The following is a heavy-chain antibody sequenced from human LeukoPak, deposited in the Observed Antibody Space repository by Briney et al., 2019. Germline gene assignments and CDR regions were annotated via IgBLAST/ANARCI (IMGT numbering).Heavy chain of an antibody. CDR3: ARTQSQSGSYRYYFGY. D-gene: IGHD1-26*01. CDR1: GASVGSAGYY. V-gene: IGHV4-61*08. CDR2: IYYISNT. J-gene: IGHJ4*02. Sequence: SETLSLTCTVSGASVGSAGYYCSWIRQPPGGGLEWIGYIYYISNTNYNPSLKSRVTMSLNPSKNQFSLKLNSVTAADTAMYYCARTQSQSGSYRYYFGYWGQGTLVTVSS.